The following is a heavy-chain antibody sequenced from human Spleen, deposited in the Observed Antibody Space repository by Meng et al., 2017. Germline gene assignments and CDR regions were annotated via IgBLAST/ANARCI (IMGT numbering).Heavy chain of an antibody. CDR1: GDSVSSNSAT. Sequence: QVQLQQSGPGLAKPSQTLSLTCAISGDSVSSNSATWNWIRQSPSRGLEWLGRTYYRSKWYHDSAVSVRSRITINPDTSKNQFSLQLSSVTPEDTAVYYCARMRWLIGYWYFDFWGRGTLVTVSS. D-gene: IGHD5-24*01. CDR3: ARMRWLIGYWYFDF. V-gene: IGHV6-1*01. J-gene: IGHJ2*01. CDR2: TYYRSKWYH.